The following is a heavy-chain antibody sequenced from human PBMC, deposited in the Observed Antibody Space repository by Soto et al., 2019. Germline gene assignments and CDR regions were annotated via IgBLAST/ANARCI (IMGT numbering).Heavy chain of an antibody. V-gene: IGHV4-59*08. D-gene: IGHD3-10*01. J-gene: IGHJ5*02. CDR2: IYYSGST. CDR1: GGSISSYY. Sequence: PSETLSLTCTVSGGSISSYYWSWIRQPPGKGLEWIGYIYYSGSTNYNPSLKSRVTISVDTSKNQFSLKLSSVTAADTAVYYCARQLVLWFGDLRGWFDPWGQGTLVTVSS. CDR3: ARQLVLWFGDLRGWFDP.